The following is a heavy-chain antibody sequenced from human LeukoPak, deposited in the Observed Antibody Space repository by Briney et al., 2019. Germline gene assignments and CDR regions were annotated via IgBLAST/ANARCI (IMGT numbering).Heavy chain of an antibody. V-gene: IGHV1-18*01. Sequence: ASVKVSCKASGYTFTSYGIIWVRQAPGQGLEWMGWISAYNGNTNYAQKLQGRVTMTTDTSTSTAYMELRSLRSDDTAVYYCARVSCSSTSCPINFDYWGQGTLVTVSS. CDR2: ISAYNGNT. CDR3: ARVSCSSTSCPINFDY. CDR1: GYTFTSYG. J-gene: IGHJ4*02. D-gene: IGHD2-2*01.